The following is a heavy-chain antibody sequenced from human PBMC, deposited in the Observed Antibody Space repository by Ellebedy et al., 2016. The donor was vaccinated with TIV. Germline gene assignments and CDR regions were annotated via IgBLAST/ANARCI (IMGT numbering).Heavy chain of an antibody. D-gene: IGHD2-15*01. CDR2: VPYDGTNR. Sequence: GESLKISCAGSGFTLETYVMHWVRQAPGKGLEWVALVPYDGTNRNFGDSVKGRFTISRDNAKNSLYLQMNSLRAEDTAVYYCARDRTAASWGQGTLVTVSS. CDR3: ARDRTAAS. J-gene: IGHJ5*02. V-gene: IGHV3-30*03. CDR1: GFTLETYV.